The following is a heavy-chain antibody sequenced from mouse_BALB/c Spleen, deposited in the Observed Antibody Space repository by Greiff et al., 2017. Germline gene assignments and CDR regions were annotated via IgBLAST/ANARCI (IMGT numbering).Heavy chain of an antibody. J-gene: IGHJ4*01. CDR1: GYAFTNYL. D-gene: IGHD1-2*01. V-gene: IGHV1-54*01. CDR3: ARSLLRSSLYAMDY. Sequence: VQLQQSGAELVRPGTSVKVSCKASGYAFTNYLIEWVKQRPGQGLEWIGVINPGSGGTNYNEKFKGKATLTVDKSSSTAYMQLSSLTSDDSAVYFCARSLLRSSLYAMDYWGQGTSVTVSS. CDR2: INPGSGGT.